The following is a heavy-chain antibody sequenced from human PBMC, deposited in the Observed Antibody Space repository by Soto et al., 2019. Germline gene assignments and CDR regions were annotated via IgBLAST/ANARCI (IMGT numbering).Heavy chain of an antibody. D-gene: IGHD5-18*01. CDR1: GFTFDDYA. V-gene: IGHV3-9*01. CDR2: ISWNSGSI. J-gene: IGHJ4*02. Sequence: ESGGGLVQPGRSLRLSCAASGFTFDDYAMHWVRQAPGKGLEWVSGISWNSGSIGYADSVKGRFTISRDNAKNSLYLQMNSLRAEDTALYYCAKDIMGYSYGLAMGYWGQGTLVTVSS. CDR3: AKDIMGYSYGLAMGY.